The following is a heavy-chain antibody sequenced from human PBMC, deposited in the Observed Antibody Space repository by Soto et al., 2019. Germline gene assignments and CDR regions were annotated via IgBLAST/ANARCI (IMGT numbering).Heavy chain of an antibody. J-gene: IGHJ4*02. Sequence: GGSLRLSCAASGFTFSIYAMSWVRQAPGKGLYWVSSISGGGRSTYYADSVKGRFTISRDNSKNTLSLQMNSLRAEDTAIYYCAKDGYCDSDCYSEDFWGQGTLVTVSS. CDR3: AKDGYCDSDCYSEDF. D-gene: IGHD2-21*01. CDR2: ISGGGRST. CDR1: GFTFSIYA. V-gene: IGHV3-23*01.